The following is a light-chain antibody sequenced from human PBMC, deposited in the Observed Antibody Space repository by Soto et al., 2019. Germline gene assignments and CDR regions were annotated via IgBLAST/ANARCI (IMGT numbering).Light chain of an antibody. CDR3: QQYYSTPLT. V-gene: IGKV4-1*01. CDR2: WAS. Sequence: DIVMTQSPDSLVVPLGERATIHCKATQSLLFRSKNLNYLSWYQKKPGQPPRLLIYWASTRDFGVPERFSGSGSGTDFTLTISSLQAEDVAVYYCQQYYSTPLTFGGGTRLEIK. CDR1: QSLLFRSKNLNY. J-gene: IGKJ4*01.